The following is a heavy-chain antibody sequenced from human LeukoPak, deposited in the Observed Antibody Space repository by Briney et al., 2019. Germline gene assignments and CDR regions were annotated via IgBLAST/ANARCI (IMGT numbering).Heavy chain of an antibody. CDR1: GFTVSSNY. CDR2: IYSGGST. V-gene: IGHV3-53*01. D-gene: IGHD3-22*01. Sequence: GGPLRLSRAASGFTVSSNYMSWVRQAPGKGLEWVSIIYSGGSTYYADSVKGRFTISRDISKNTLYLQMNSLRAEDTAVYHCARTHDSSGSRLDYWGQGTLVSVSS. J-gene: IGHJ4*02. CDR3: ARTHDSSGSRLDY.